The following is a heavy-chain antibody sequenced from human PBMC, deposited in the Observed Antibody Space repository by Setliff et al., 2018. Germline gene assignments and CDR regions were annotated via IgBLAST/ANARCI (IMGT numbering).Heavy chain of an antibody. CDR2: SRNKANSYTT. J-gene: IGHJ4*02. D-gene: IGHD3-22*01. V-gene: IGHV3-72*01. CDR3: TRDFWPESSGFAFGQ. Sequence: GGSLRLSCVVSGFTFSDHYMDWVRQAPGEGLEWVGRSRNKANSYTTEYAASVKGRFTISRDDSKNSLYLQMNSLKTEDTAVYYCTRDFWPESSGFAFGQWGQGTLVTVSS. CDR1: GFTFSDHY.